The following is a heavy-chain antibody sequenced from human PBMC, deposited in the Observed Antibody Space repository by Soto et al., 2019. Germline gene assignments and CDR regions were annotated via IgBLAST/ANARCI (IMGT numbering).Heavy chain of an antibody. Sequence: VGSLRLSCASSVFTFSSYSMNCVRHSPGKGLEWVSSINSGSFSINYADSVKGRFSISRDNAQNSLHLQMNNLRAEDTAVYYCARNESSTIYGMEVWGQGTTVTVSS. CDR3: ARNESSTIYGMEV. D-gene: IGHD6-6*01. CDR2: INSGSFSI. J-gene: IGHJ6*01. V-gene: IGHV3-21*01. CDR1: VFTFSSYS.